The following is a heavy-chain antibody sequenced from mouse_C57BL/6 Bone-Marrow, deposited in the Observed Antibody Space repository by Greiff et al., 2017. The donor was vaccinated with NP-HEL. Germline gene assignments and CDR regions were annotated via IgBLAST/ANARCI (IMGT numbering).Heavy chain of an antibody. D-gene: IGHD2-2*01. CDR3: ARWVWLRRGYYFDY. CDR2: IDPSDSEP. J-gene: IGHJ2*01. V-gene: IGHV1-52*01. CDR1: GYTFTSYW. Sequence: QVQLQQPGAELVRPGSSVKLSCKASGYTFTSYWMHWVKQRPIQGLEWIGNIDPSDSEPHYNQKFQEKATLTVDKSSRTAYMQLSSLTSEDSAVYYCARWVWLRRGYYFDYWGQGTTLTVSS.